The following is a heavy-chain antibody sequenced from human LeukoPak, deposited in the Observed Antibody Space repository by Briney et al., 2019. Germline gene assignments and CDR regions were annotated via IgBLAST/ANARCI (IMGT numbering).Heavy chain of an antibody. V-gene: IGHV3-7*01. Sequence: GGSLRLSCAASGFTFFTYCMSWVRQAPGKGLEWVANIKDDGSEKYYVDSVKGRFTISRDNAKNTLYLQMNSLRAEDTAVYYCARVRCSGGSCSAYYYSYMDVWGKGTTVTISS. CDR1: GFTFFTYC. J-gene: IGHJ6*03. D-gene: IGHD2-15*01. CDR3: ARVRCSGGSCSAYYYSYMDV. CDR2: IKDDGSEK.